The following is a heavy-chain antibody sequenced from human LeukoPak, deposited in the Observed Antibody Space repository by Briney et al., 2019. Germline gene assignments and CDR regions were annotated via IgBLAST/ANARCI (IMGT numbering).Heavy chain of an antibody. V-gene: IGHV3-23*01. CDR2: ISGSGGST. CDR3: ARGPIPYTPFDY. D-gene: IGHD2-21*01. CDR1: GFTFNKYG. J-gene: IGHJ4*02. Sequence: GGSLRLSCAASGFTFNKYGMSWVRQAPGKGLEWVSSISGSGGSTYYAASVKGRFTISRDNSKNTLYLQMQSLRAEDTAVYYCARGPIPYTPFDYWGQGALVTVSS.